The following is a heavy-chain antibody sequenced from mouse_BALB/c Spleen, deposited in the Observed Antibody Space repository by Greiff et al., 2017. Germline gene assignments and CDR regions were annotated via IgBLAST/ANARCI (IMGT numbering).Heavy chain of an antibody. J-gene: IGHJ3*01. CDR3: AREGLYDGYYACAY. V-gene: IGHV7-3*02. Sequence: EVKLQESGGGLVQPGGSLRLSCATSGFTFTDYYMSWVRQPPGKELEWLGFIRNKANGYTTEYSASVKGRFTISRDNSQSILYLQMNTLRAEDSATYYCAREGLYDGYYACAYWGQGTLVTVSA. CDR1: GFTFTDYY. D-gene: IGHD2-3*01. CDR2: IRNKANGYTT.